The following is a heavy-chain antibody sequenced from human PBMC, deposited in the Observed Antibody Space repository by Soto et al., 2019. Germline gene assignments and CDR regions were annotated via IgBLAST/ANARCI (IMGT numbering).Heavy chain of an antibody. CDR1: SGSISSSNW. CDR2: IYHSGST. J-gene: IGHJ3*02. Sequence: QVQLQESGPGLVKPSGTLSLTCAVSSGSISSSNWWSWVRQPPGKGLEWIGEIYHSGSTNYNPSLKSRVTISVDKSKNQFSLKLSSVTAADTAVYYCARDGLRGAAGTEVDAFDIWGQGTMVTVSS. CDR3: ARDGLRGAAGTEVDAFDI. V-gene: IGHV4-4*02. D-gene: IGHD6-13*01.